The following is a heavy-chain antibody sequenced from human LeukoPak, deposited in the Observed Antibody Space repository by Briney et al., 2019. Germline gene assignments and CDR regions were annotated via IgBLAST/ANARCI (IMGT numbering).Heavy chain of an antibody. CDR1: GFTVSSNY. D-gene: IGHD6-19*01. J-gene: IGHJ4*02. Sequence: PGGSLRLSCAASGFTVSSNYMSWVRQAPGKGLEWVSFIYSDNTHYSDSVKGRFTISRDNSKNTLYLQMNSLRAEDTAVYYCAKDQSHSVAGYYTGQGTLVSVSS. CDR3: AKDQSHSVAGYY. CDR2: IYSDNT. V-gene: IGHV3-53*01.